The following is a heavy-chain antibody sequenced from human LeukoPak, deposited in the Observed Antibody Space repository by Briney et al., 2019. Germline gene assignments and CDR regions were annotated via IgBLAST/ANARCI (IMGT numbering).Heavy chain of an antibody. CDR1: SGSSRENY. Sequence: PSETLSLTCNVSSGSSRENYWSWIRQSPGKGLEWIAEINHSGSTNYNPSLKSRVTISADTSKNQFSLRLSSVTAADTAVYYCARLQFLSGGYYAFDSWGQGSQVSVSS. V-gene: IGHV4-34*01. CDR3: ARLQFLSGGYYAFDS. D-gene: IGHD3-3*01. CDR2: INHSGST. J-gene: IGHJ4*02.